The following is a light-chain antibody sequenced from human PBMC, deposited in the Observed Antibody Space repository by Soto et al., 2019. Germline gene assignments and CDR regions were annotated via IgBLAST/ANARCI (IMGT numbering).Light chain of an antibody. Sequence: IVLTPSPGTPALSPGERATLSCKASQSVSSSYLAWYHQKPGQAPRLLIYGASSRATGIPDRFSGSGSGTDFTLTISRLEPEDFAVYYCQQYGSSLLTFGGGTKVEIQ. CDR2: GAS. J-gene: IGKJ4*01. V-gene: IGKV3-20*01. CDR3: QQYGSSLLT. CDR1: QSVSSSY.